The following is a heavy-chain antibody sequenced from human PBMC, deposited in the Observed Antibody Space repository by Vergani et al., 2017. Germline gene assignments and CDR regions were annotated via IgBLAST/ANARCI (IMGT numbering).Heavy chain of an antibody. Sequence: QVPLVQSGAEVKKPGASVKVSCKASGYTFTGYYMHWVRQAPGQGLEWMGWINPNSGGTNYAQKFQGRVTMTRDTSISTAYMELSRLRSDDTAVYYCARYRARHLYSNWFDPWGQGTLVTVSS. CDR3: ARYRARHLYSNWFDP. CDR1: GYTFTGYY. V-gene: IGHV1-2*02. D-gene: IGHD3-16*02. CDR2: INPNSGGT. J-gene: IGHJ5*02.